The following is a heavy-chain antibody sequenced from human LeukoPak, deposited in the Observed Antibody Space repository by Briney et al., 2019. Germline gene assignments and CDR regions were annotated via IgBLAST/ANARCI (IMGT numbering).Heavy chain of an antibody. J-gene: IGHJ4*02. D-gene: IGHD6-25*01. CDR1: GFTVSSNH. Sequence: GGSLRLSCAASGFTVSSNHMSWVRQAPGKGLEWVSSISSSGSHIYYADSVKGRFTISRDDAKNSLYLQMDSLRVEDTAVYFCAREYITGAGPFDYWAQGTLVTVSS. V-gene: IGHV3-21*01. CDR2: ISSSGSHI. CDR3: AREYITGAGPFDY.